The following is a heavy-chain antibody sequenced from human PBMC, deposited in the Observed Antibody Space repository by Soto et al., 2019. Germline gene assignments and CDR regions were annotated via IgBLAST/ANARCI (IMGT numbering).Heavy chain of an antibody. CDR2: IKQDGSEK. Sequence: GGSLRLSCAASGFTFSSYWMSWVRQAPGKGLEWVANIKQDGSEKYYVDSVKGRFTISRDNAKNSLYLQMNSLRAEDTAVYYCARDYGGYYAAVSAFDIWGQGTMGTVS. CDR1: GFTFSSYW. V-gene: IGHV3-7*05. J-gene: IGHJ3*02. D-gene: IGHD3-22*01. CDR3: ARDYGGYYAAVSAFDI.